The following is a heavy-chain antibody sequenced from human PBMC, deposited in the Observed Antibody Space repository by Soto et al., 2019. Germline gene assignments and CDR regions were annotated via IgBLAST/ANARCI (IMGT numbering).Heavy chain of an antibody. CDR1: RGNE. CDR3: SIVQVSPGSDFFAP. Sequence: RGNERLGCSLPTKKGLEWIGEIDHTGSTNYNPSLKSRGSISIDTSKNQFALRLSSVTAADTAVYYFSIVQVSPGSDFFAPWG. D-gene: IGHD1-1*01. J-gene: IGHJ5*02. CDR2: IDHTGST. V-gene: IGHV4-34*01.